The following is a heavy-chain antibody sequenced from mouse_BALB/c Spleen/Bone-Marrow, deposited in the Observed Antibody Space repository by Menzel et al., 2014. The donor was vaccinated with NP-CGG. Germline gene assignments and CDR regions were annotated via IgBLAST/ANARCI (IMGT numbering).Heavy chain of an antibody. CDR3: TRQGTGTFAY. CDR2: INPSDGGT. D-gene: IGHD4-1*01. Sequence: QVQLKESGTELVKPGASVKLSCKASGCTFTSYYIYWVKQRPGQGLEWIGEINPSDGGTNFNEKFKSKATLTVDKSSSTAYMQLSSLTSEDSAVYYCTRQGTGTFAYWGQGTLVTVSA. J-gene: IGHJ3*01. CDR1: GCTFTSYY. V-gene: IGHV1-53*01.